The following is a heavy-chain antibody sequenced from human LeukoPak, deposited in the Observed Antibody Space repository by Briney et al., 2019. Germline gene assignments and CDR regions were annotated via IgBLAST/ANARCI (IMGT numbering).Heavy chain of an antibody. D-gene: IGHD6-6*01. CDR3: ARDRDSSSRPLYYHYYGMDV. V-gene: IGHV3-30-3*01. J-gene: IGHJ6*02. CDR2: ISYDGSNK. CDR1: GFTFSSYA. Sequence: GGSLRLSCAASGFTFSSYAMHWVRQAPGKGLEWVAVISYDGSNKYYADSVKGRFTISRDNSKNTLYLQMNSLRAEDTAVYYCARDRDSSSRPLYYHYYGMDVWGQGTTVTVSS.